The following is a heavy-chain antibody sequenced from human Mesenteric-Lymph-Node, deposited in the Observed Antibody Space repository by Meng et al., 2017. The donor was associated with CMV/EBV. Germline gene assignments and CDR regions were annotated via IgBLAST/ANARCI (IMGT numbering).Heavy chain of an antibody. J-gene: IGHJ4*02. Sequence: GSVSSGSYYWSWIRQPPGKGLEWIGYLYYSGSTNYNPSLKSRVTISVDTSKNQFSLKLSSVTAADTAVYYCARGFSPRGAVEPPLDYWGQGTLVTVSS. V-gene: IGHV4-61*01. CDR3: ARGFSPRGAVEPPLDY. CDR2: LYYSGST. D-gene: IGHD3-10*01. CDR1: GSVSSGSYY.